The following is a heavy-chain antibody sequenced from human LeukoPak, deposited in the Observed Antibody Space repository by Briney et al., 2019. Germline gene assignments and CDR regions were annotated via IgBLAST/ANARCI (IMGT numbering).Heavy chain of an antibody. J-gene: IGHJ3*02. V-gene: IGHV4-30-4*01. CDR2: IYYSGST. D-gene: IGHD3-22*01. CDR1: GGSISSGDYY. CDR3: ARDLGQGAFNYYDSSGYI. Sequence: PSETLSLTCTVSGGSISSGDYYWSWIRQPPGKGLEWIGYIYYSGSTYYNPSLKSRVTISVDTSKNQFFLKLSSVTAADTAVYYCARDLGQGAFNYYDSSGYIWGQGTMVTVSS.